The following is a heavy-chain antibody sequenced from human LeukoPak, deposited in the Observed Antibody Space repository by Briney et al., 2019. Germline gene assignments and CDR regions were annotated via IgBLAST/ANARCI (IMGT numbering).Heavy chain of an antibody. J-gene: IGHJ6*03. Sequence: PSETLSLTCAVYGGSFSGYYWSWIRQPPGKGLEWIGEINHSGSTNYNPSLKSRVTISVDTSKNQFSLKLSSVTAADMAVYYCARDCNYYGSGSYYTGYYTDVWGKGTTVTVSS. CDR1: GGSFSGYY. D-gene: IGHD3-10*01. V-gene: IGHV4-34*01. CDR2: INHSGST. CDR3: ARDCNYYGSGSYYTGYYTDV.